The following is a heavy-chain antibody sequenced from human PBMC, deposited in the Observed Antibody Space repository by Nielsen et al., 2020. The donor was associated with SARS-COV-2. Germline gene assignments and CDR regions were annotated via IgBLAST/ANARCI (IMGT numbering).Heavy chain of an antibody. V-gene: IGHV4-59*08. D-gene: IGHD1-20*01. CDR3: ARHRLLNNWNPWGYYYYYMDV. CDR2: IYYSGST. Sequence: SETLSLTCTVSGGSISSYYWSWIRQPPGKGLEWIGYIYYSGSTNYNPSLKSRVTISVDTSKNQFSLKLISVTAADTAVYYCARHRLLNNWNPWGYYYYYMDVWGKGTTVTVSS. J-gene: IGHJ6*03. CDR1: GGSISSYY.